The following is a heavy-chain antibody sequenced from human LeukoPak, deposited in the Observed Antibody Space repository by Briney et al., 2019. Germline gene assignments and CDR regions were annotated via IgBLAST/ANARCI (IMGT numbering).Heavy chain of an antibody. CDR3: ARTYFDWLLSDYYYYMDV. J-gene: IGHJ6*03. D-gene: IGHD3-9*01. CDR2: IYSSGST. Sequence: SETLPLTCNVSGGSIRGYYWSWIRQPPGKGLEWIGYIYSSGSTNYNPSLKSRVTISLDTSKNQFSLKLSSVTAADTAVYYCARTYFDWLLSDYYYYMDVWGKGTTVTISS. CDR1: GGSIRGYY. V-gene: IGHV4-59*08.